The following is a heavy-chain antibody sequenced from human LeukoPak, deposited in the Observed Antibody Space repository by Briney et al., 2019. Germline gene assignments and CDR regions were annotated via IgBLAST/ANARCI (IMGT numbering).Heavy chain of an antibody. CDR1: GFTFSSYW. CDR3: ARDRRIQPNDAFDI. CDR2: IKQDGSEK. V-gene: IGHV3-7*01. D-gene: IGHD5-18*01. J-gene: IGHJ3*02. Sequence: GGSLRLSCAASGFTFSSYWMSWVRQAPGKGLEWVANIKQDGSEKYYVDSVKGRFTISRDNAKNSLYLQMNSLRAEDTAVYYCARDRRIQPNDAFDIWGQGTMVTVSS.